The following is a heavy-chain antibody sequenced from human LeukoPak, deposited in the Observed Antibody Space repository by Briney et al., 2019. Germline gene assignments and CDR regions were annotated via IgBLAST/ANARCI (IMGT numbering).Heavy chain of an antibody. CDR2: ISNNGGYT. V-gene: IGHV3-23*01. Sequence: GGSLRLSCAASGFTFSSSAMSWVRQAPGKGLEWVSAISNNGGYTYYADSVQGRFTISRDNSKSTLCLQMNSLRAEDTAVYYCAKQLGYCSDGSCYFPHWGQGTLVTVSS. CDR1: GFTFSSSA. CDR3: AKQLGYCSDGSCYFPH. D-gene: IGHD2-15*01. J-gene: IGHJ1*01.